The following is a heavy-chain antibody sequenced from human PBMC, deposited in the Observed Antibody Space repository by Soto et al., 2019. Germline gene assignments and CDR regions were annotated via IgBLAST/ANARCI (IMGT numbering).Heavy chain of an antibody. CDR2: IYYSGST. V-gene: IGHV4-39*01. CDR3: ARNGASIAAAQGWFDP. D-gene: IGHD6-13*01. J-gene: IGHJ5*02. Sequence: SETLSLTCTVSGGSISSSSYYWGWIRQPPGKGLEWIGSIYYSGSTYYNPSLKSRVTISVDTSKNQFSLKLSSVTAADTAVYYCARNGASIAAAQGWFDPWGQGTLVTVSS. CDR1: GGSISSSSYY.